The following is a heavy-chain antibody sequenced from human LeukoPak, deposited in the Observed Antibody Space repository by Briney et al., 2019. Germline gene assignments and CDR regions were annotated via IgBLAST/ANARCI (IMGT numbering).Heavy chain of an antibody. Sequence: ASVKVSCKASGYTFTSYYMHWVRQAPGQGLEWMGIINPSGGSTSYAQKFQGRVTMTRDTSTSTVYMELISLRSEDTAVYYCARVVWDCSGGSCYSEATRQGDWYFDLWGRGTLVTVSS. CDR1: GYTFTSYY. V-gene: IGHV1-46*01. D-gene: IGHD2-15*01. CDR3: ARVVWDCSGGSCYSEATRQGDWYFDL. J-gene: IGHJ2*01. CDR2: INPSGGST.